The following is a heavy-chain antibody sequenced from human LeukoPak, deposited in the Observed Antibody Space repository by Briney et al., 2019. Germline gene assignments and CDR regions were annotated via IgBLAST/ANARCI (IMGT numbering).Heavy chain of an antibody. D-gene: IGHD6-19*01. Sequence: SETLSLTCIVSGGSISSYYWSWIRQPPGKGLEWIGYIYYSGSTNYNPSLKSRVTISVDTSKNQFSLKLSSVTAADTAVYYCARVGSGWYHTVDYWGQGTLVTVSS. CDR2: IYYSGST. J-gene: IGHJ4*02. V-gene: IGHV4-59*01. CDR3: ARVGSGWYHTVDY. CDR1: GGSISSYY.